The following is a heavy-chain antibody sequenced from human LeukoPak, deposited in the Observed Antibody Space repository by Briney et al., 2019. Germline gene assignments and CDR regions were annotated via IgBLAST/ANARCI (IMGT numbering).Heavy chain of an antibody. V-gene: IGHV3-30*02. CDR3: AKGVSSGWYRTLDS. CDR2: IRYDGSNK. J-gene: IGHJ4*02. D-gene: IGHD6-19*01. CDR1: GFTFSTYG. Sequence: GGSLRLSCAASGFTFSTYGMRWVRQAPGKGLERVAFIRYDGSNKYYADSVKGRFTISRDNSKNTLYLQMNSLRTEDTAVYYCAKGVSSGWYRTLDSWGQGTLVTVSS.